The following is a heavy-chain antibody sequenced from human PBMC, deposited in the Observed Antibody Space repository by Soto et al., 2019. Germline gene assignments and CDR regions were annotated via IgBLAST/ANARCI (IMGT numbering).Heavy chain of an antibody. D-gene: IGHD2-2*01. J-gene: IGHJ4*02. V-gene: IGHV1-3*01. CDR1: GYTFTSFA. Sequence: ASVEVSCKASGYTFTSFAMNWVRQAPGQRLEWVGWINAGNGATTYSQNFQGRVTITRDISANTASMELRSLTSADSAVYFCARFCSSSLCYAAFDYWGRGSLVTVSS. CDR2: INAGNGAT. CDR3: ARFCSSSLCYAAFDY.